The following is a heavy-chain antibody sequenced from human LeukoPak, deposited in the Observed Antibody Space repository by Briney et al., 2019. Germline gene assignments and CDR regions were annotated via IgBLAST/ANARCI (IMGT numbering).Heavy chain of an antibody. CDR3: ARRYCSSTSCHGDYYYGMDV. Sequence: SETLSLTCAVYGGSFSGYYWSWIRQPPGKGLEWIGEINHSGSTNYNPSLKSRVTISVDTSKNQFSLKLSSVTAADTAVYYCARRYCSSTSCHGDYYYGMDVWGQGTTVTVSS. D-gene: IGHD2-2*01. CDR2: INHSGST. CDR1: GGSFSGYY. J-gene: IGHJ6*02. V-gene: IGHV4-34*01.